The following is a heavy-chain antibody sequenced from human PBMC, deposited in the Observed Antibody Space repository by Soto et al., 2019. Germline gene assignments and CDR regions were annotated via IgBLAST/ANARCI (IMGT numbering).Heavy chain of an antibody. J-gene: IGHJ4*02. V-gene: IGHV1-46*01. Sequence: ASVKVSCKTSGYTFTGYYIHWVRQAPGQGLEWMGIINPSGGSTSYAQKVQGRVSMARDTSTSTVYMELSSLGSEDTAVYYCAREDCSRTSCYHSGAGSDYWRQGPLVTVS. CDR3: AREDCSRTSCYHSGAGSDY. CDR1: GYTFTGYY. CDR2: INPSGGST. D-gene: IGHD2-2*01.